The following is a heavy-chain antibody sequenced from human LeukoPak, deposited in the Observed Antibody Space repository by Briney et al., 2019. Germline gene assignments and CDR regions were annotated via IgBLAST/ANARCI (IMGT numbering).Heavy chain of an antibody. CDR1: GGSISSSSYY. CDR2: IYYSGST. Sequence: SETLSLTCTVSGGSISSSSYYWGWIRQPPGKGLEWIGSIYYSGSTYYNPSLKSRVTISVDTSKNQFSLKLSSVTAADTAVYYCARVANAYYYSYMDVWGKGTTVTVSS. J-gene: IGHJ6*03. CDR3: ARVANAYYYSYMDV. V-gene: IGHV4-39*07.